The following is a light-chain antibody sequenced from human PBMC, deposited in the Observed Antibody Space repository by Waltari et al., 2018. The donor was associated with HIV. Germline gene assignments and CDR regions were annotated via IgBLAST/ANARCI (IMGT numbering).Light chain of an antibody. CDR3: QQSHFLWT. CDR1: QDIRHH. Sequence: DIQMTQSPVFLSSYIGDSVTITCQASQDIRHHLNWYHQSPGKVPKLLIYDTSYLETEVSSRFSGRGSGTDFSLTISNLQPEDIGIFYCQQSHFLWTFGQGTKVEI. J-gene: IGKJ1*01. V-gene: IGKV1-33*01. CDR2: DTS.